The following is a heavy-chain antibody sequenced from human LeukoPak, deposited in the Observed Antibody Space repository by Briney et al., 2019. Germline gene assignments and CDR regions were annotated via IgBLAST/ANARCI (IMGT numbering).Heavy chain of an antibody. Sequence: GGFLRLSCAASGFTFSSYAMHWVRQAPGKGLEWVAVISYDGSNKYYADSVKGRFTISRDNSKNTLYLQMNSLRAEDTAVYYCARDQWLRSPQLARGYFDYWGQGTLVTVSS. CDR1: GFTFSSYA. CDR2: ISYDGSNK. CDR3: ARDQWLRSPQLARGYFDY. V-gene: IGHV3-30*01. J-gene: IGHJ4*02. D-gene: IGHD5-12*01.